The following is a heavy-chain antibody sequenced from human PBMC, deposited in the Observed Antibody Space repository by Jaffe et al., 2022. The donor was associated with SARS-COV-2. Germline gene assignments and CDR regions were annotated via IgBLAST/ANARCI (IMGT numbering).Heavy chain of an antibody. D-gene: IGHD5-12*01. Sequence: QVHLVEAGGGVVQPGRSLRLSCVASGITFGTYGMYWVRQAPGKGLEWVALISYDGSNKYYADSVKGRFTISRDNFKDTLSLQMSGLRTEDTAVYYCAKLRGMGSGYDLGYHSMDVWGQGATVTVSS. V-gene: IGHV3-30*18. CDR3: AKLRGMGSGYDLGYHSMDV. CDR1: GITFGTYG. CDR2: ISYDGSNK. J-gene: IGHJ6*02.